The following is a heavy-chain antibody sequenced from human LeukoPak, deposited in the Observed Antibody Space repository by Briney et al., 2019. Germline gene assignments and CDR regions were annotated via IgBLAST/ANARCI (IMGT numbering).Heavy chain of an antibody. CDR1: GGSFSGYY. J-gene: IGHJ6*04. CDR2: INHSGST. CDR3: ARRLPRMMPGV. Sequence: SETLSLTCAVYGGSFSGYYWSWIRQPPGKGLEWIGEINHSGSTNYNPSLKSRVTISVDTSKNQFSLKLSSVTAADTAVYYCARRLPRMMPGVWGKGTTVTISS. V-gene: IGHV4-34*01. D-gene: IGHD2-15*01.